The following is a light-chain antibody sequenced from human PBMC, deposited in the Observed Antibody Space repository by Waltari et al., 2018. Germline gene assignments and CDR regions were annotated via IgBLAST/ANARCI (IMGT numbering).Light chain of an antibody. CDR1: QSLLNSNGYNC. CDR2: LGS. V-gene: IGKV2-28*01. J-gene: IGKJ4*01. CDR3: MQALHTPLT. Sequence: DIVVTKSPLSLYVTHGEPDSIPGRSRQSLLNSNGYNCLDWYLQKPWQSPQLLIHLGSILASVVPDRFSGSASGTDFTLKISRVEADDVGVYYCMQALHTPLTFGGGTKVEIK.